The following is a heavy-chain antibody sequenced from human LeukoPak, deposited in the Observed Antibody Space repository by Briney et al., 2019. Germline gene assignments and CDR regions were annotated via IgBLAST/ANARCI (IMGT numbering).Heavy chain of an antibody. CDR3: AIIVATIGPFDY. D-gene: IGHD5-12*01. J-gene: IGHJ4*02. CDR2: TNPNSGGT. CDR1: GYTFTGYY. V-gene: IGHV1-2*02. Sequence: AASVKVSCKASGYTFTGYYMHWVRQAPGQGLEWMGWTNPNSGGTNYAQKFQGRVTMTRDTSISTAYMELSRLRSDDTAVYYCAIIVATIGPFDYWGQGTLVTVSS.